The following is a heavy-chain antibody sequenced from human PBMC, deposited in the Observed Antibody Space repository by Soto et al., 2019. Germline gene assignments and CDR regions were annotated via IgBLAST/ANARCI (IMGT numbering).Heavy chain of an antibody. D-gene: IGHD6-13*01. V-gene: IGHV1-3*01. CDR3: GRVSSSSLYLFDY. CDR2: INAGIGNT. J-gene: IGHJ4*02. Sequence: ASVKVSCKASGYTFINYAIHWVRQAPGQRLEWMGWINAGIGNTKYSQKLQGRVTITRDTSASTIYMELSSLRSEDTAVYYCGRVSSSSLYLFDYWGQGTLVTVSS. CDR1: GYTFINYA.